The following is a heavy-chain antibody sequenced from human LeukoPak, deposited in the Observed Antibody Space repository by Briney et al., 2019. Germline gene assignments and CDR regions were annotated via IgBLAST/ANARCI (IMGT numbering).Heavy chain of an antibody. Sequence: GGSLRLSCAASGFSFDSYWMSWVRQAPGKGLEWVANIKQDGSEKYSVDSVKGRFTISRDNAEKSLYLQMNSLRAEDTALYYCARELGYCSSTRCYNGAFDVWGQGTMVTVSS. J-gene: IGHJ3*01. CDR2: IKQDGSEK. CDR3: ARELGYCSSTRCYNGAFDV. V-gene: IGHV3-7*01. CDR1: GFSFDSYW. D-gene: IGHD2-2*02.